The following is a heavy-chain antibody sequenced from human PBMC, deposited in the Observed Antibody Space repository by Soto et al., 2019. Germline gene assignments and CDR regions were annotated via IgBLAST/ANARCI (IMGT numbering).Heavy chain of an antibody. J-gene: IGHJ5*02. Sequence: GASVKVSCKASGYTFTSYGISWVRQAPGQGLEWMGWISAYNGNTNYAQKLQGRVTMTTDTSTSTAYMELRSLRSDDTAVYYCARSWGLYCSSSRCYSPWFDPWGRGTLVTVSS. CDR3: ARSWGLYCSSSRCYSPWFDP. V-gene: IGHV1-18*04. CDR1: GYTFTSYG. CDR2: ISAYNGNT. D-gene: IGHD2-2*02.